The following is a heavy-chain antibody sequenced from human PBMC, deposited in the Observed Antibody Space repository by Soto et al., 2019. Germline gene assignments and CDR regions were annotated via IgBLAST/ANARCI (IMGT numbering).Heavy chain of an antibody. V-gene: IGHV6-1*01. J-gene: IGHJ4*02. Sequence: SQTLSLTCAISGDSVSSNSAAWNWIRQSPSRGLEWLGRTYYRSKWYNDYAVSVKSRITINPDTSKNQFSLQLNSVTPEDTAVYYCARDGSGSYYPPEINFDYWGQGTLVTVSS. CDR2: TYYRSKWYN. CDR3: ARDGSGSYYPPEINFDY. D-gene: IGHD3-10*01. CDR1: GDSVSSNSAA.